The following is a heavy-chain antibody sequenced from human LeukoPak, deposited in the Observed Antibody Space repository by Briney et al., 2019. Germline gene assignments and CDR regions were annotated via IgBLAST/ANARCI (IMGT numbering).Heavy chain of an antibody. Sequence: SETLSLTCTVSGGSISSHYWSWIRRPPGKGLEWIGYIYYSGSTNYNPSLKSRVTISVDTSKNQFSLKLSSVTAADTAVYYCARGPHYYYMDVWGKGTTVTVSS. V-gene: IGHV4-59*11. CDR2: IYYSGST. CDR1: GGSISSHY. J-gene: IGHJ6*03. CDR3: ARGPHYYYMDV.